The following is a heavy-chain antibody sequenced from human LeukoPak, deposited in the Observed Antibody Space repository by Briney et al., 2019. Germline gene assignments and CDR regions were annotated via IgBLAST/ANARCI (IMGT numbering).Heavy chain of an antibody. CDR1: GFTFSSYG. CDR2: IWYDGSNK. V-gene: IGHV3-33*01. J-gene: IGHJ6*02. D-gene: IGHD2-2*03. Sequence: PGGSLRLSCAASGFTFSSYGMHWVRQAPGKGLEWVAVIWYDGSNKYYADSVKGRFTISRDNSKNTLHLRMNSLRAEDTAVYYCARDALGYCSSTSCYYYYGMDVWGQGTTVTVSS. CDR3: ARDALGYCSSTSCYYYYGMDV.